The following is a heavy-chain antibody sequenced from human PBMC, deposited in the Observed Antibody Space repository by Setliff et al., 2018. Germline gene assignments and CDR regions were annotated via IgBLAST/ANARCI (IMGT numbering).Heavy chain of an antibody. CDR3: VRDPWATGYYSSGSYYSDY. CDR1: GFTFDNYW. D-gene: IGHD3-10*01. Sequence: PGGSLRLSCVASGFTFDNYWMGWVRQPPGKGLEWVASIKPDGSETYYVDSVKGRFTVSRDNPKNSLYMQLNNVRADVTAVYYCVRDPWATGYYSSGSYYSDYWGQGTLVTVSS. J-gene: IGHJ4*02. CDR2: IKPDGSET. V-gene: IGHV3-7*03.